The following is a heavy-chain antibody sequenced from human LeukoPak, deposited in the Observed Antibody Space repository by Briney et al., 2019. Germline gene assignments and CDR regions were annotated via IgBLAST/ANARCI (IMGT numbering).Heavy chain of an antibody. CDR3: ATDDYRGLGY. D-gene: IGHD4-11*01. CDR1: GITFSNYW. V-gene: IGHV3-74*01. CDR2: IIQDGSST. Sequence: GGSLRLSCAASGITFSNYWMHWVRQAPGKGLVWVSHIIQDGSSTFYADSVKGRFTISRDNAKNTLYLQMNGLRAEDTAVYYSATDDYRGLGYWGQGTLVTVSS. J-gene: IGHJ4*02.